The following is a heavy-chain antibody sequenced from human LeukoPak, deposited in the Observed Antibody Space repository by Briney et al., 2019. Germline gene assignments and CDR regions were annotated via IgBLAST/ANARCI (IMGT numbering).Heavy chain of an antibody. J-gene: IGHJ4*02. Sequence: TGGSLRLSCAASGFTVSSNYMSWVRQAPGKGLEWVSVIYSGGSTYYADSVKGRFTISRDNSKNTLYLQTNSLRAEDTAVYYCASSLGYSYEIWGQGTLVTVSS. V-gene: IGHV3-53*01. D-gene: IGHD5-18*01. CDR2: IYSGGST. CDR1: GFTVSSNY. CDR3: ASSLGYSYEI.